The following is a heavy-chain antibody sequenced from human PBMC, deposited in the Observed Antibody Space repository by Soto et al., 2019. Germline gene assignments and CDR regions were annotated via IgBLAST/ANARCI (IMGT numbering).Heavy chain of an antibody. CDR2: ISAYNGNT. CDR3: AREPEFFDYYGMDV. CDR1: GYIFTSYG. V-gene: IGHV1-18*01. J-gene: IGHJ6*02. Sequence: ASVKVSCKASGYIFTSYGISWVQQAPGQGLEWMGWISAYNGNTNYAQKLQGRVTMTTDTSTSTAYMELRSLGSDDTAVYYCAREPEFFDYYGMDVWGQGTTVTVSS. D-gene: IGHD3-10*01.